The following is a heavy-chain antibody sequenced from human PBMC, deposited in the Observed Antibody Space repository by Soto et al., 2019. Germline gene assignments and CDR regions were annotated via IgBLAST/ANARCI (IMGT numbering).Heavy chain of an antibody. J-gene: IGHJ6*02. Sequence: ASVKVSCKASGGTFSSYAISWVQQAPGQGLEWMGGIIPIFGTANYAQKFQGRVTITADESTSTAYTELSSLRSEDTAVYYCARDQNDFWSGYYTLGYYYYGMDVWGQGTTVTVSS. V-gene: IGHV1-69*13. CDR1: GGTFSSYA. D-gene: IGHD3-3*01. CDR2: IIPIFGTA. CDR3: ARDQNDFWSGYYTLGYYYYGMDV.